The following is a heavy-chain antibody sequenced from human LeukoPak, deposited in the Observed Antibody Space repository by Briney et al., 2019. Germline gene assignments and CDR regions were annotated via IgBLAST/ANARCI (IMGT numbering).Heavy chain of an antibody. J-gene: IGHJ2*01. V-gene: IGHV3-21*01. Sequence: GGSLRLSCAASGFTFSNYSMNWVRQAPGKGLEWVSSISSRSSYIYYVDPVKGRFTISRDNAKNSLYLQMNSLRAEDTAVYYCARDFRATVSSFDLWGRGTLVTVSS. D-gene: IGHD4-17*01. CDR3: ARDFRATVSSFDL. CDR1: GFTFSNYS. CDR2: ISSRSSYI.